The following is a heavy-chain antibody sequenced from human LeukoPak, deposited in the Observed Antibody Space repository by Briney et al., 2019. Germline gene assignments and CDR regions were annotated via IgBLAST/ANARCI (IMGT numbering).Heavy chain of an antibody. CDR2: ISPYNGNT. CDR1: GGTFSSYG. CDR3: ARGNKVLRFLEWFY. D-gene: IGHD3-3*01. J-gene: IGHJ4*02. Sequence: GASVKVSCTASGGTFSSYGISWVRQAPGQGLEWMGWISPYNGNTYYAQKVQGRLTMTTDTSTSTAYMELTSLRSDDTAVYYCARGNKVLRFLEWFYWGQGTLVTVSS. V-gene: IGHV1-18*01.